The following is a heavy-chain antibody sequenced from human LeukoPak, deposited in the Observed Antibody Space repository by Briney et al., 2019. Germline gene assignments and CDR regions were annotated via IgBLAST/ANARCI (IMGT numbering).Heavy chain of an antibody. CDR1: GGSISSSSSY. CDR2: IYTSGST. Sequence: PSETLSLTCSVSGGSISSSSSYWGWIRQPPGKGLEWIGRIYTSGSTNYNPSLKSRVTISVDTSKNQFSLKLSSVTAADTAVYYCARARPVGALTNWFDPWGQGTLVTVSS. D-gene: IGHD2-15*01. CDR3: ARARPVGALTNWFDP. V-gene: IGHV4-39*07. J-gene: IGHJ5*02.